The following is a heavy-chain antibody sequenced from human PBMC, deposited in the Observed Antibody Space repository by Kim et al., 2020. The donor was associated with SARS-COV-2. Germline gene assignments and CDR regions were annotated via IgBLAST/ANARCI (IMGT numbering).Heavy chain of an antibody. Sequence: ASVKVSCKASGYTFTGYYVQWVRQAPGQGLEWMGRIDPNTGGTIYAHNFRGRVTMTRDTSINTAYMELNGLTSDDTALYYCARDKDVAADSWGQGTLVTV. CDR2: IDPNTGGT. D-gene: IGHD6-13*01. V-gene: IGHV1-2*06. J-gene: IGHJ5*02. CDR3: ARDKDVAADS. CDR1: GYTFTGYY.